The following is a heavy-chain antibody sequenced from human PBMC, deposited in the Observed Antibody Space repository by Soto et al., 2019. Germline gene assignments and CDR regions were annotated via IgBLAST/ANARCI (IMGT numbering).Heavy chain of an antibody. V-gene: IGHV4-59*01. CDR1: GGSISSYY. J-gene: IGHJ1*01. Sequence: PSETLSLTCTVSGGSISSYYWSWIRQPPGKGLEWIGYIYYSGSTNYNPSLKSRVTISVDTSKNQFALKLSSVTAADTAVYYCARGATPFIAAAGTEYFKQWGQGTLVNVSS. CDR3: ARGATPFIAAAGTEYFKQ. CDR2: IYYSGST. D-gene: IGHD6-13*01.